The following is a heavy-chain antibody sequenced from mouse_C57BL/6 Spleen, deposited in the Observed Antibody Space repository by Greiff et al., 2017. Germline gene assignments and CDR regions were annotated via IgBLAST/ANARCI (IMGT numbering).Heavy chain of an antibody. J-gene: IGHJ4*01. CDR2: SRNKANDYTT. D-gene: IGHD3-2*02. Sequence: EVQGVESGGGLVQSGRSLRLSCATSGFTFSDFYMEWVRQAPGKGLEWIAASRNKANDYTTEYSASVKGRFIVSRDTSQSIIYLQMNTLRAEDTAIYYCARGASSGYRAMDYWGQGTSVTVSS. CDR1: GFTFSDFY. V-gene: IGHV7-1*01. CDR3: ARGASSGYRAMDY.